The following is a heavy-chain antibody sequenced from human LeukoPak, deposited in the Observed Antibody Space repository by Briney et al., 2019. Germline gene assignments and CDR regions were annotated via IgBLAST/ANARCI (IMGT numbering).Heavy chain of an antibody. J-gene: IGHJ4*02. V-gene: IGHV1-69*01. D-gene: IGHD3-10*01. CDR3: ARARYYYGSGIGY. Sequence: ASGKVSCKASGGTFSSYAISWVRQAPGQGLEWMGGIIPIFGTANYAQKFQGRVTITADESTSTAYMELSSLRSEDTAVYYCARARYYYGSGIGYWGQGTLVTVSS. CDR2: IIPIFGTA. CDR1: GGTFSSYA.